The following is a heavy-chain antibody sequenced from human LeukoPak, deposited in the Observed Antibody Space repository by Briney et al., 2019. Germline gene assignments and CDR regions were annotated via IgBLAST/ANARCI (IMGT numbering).Heavy chain of an antibody. CDR1: GGSISSYY. CDR3: ARLFGYSSSWYENWFDP. V-gene: IGHV4-59*08. Sequence: PSETLSLTCTVSGGSISSYYWSWIRQPPGKGLEWIGYIYYSGSTNYIPSLKSRVTISVDTSKNQFSLKLSSVTAADTAVYYCARLFGYSSSWYENWFDPWGQGTLVTVSS. CDR2: IYYSGST. D-gene: IGHD6-13*01. J-gene: IGHJ5*02.